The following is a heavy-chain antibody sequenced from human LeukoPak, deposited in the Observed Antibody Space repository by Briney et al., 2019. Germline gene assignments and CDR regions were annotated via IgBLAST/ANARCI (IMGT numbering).Heavy chain of an antibody. CDR2: IIPIFGTA. D-gene: IGHD1-26*01. Sequence: ASVKVSCKASGGTFSSYAISWVRQAPGQGLEWMGGIIPIFGTANYAQKFQGRVTMTRDTSTSTVYMELSSLRSEDTAVYYCARSVMEGGSYGEGYWGQGTLVTVSS. CDR1: GGTFSSYA. V-gene: IGHV1-69*05. J-gene: IGHJ4*02. CDR3: ARSVMEGGSYGEGY.